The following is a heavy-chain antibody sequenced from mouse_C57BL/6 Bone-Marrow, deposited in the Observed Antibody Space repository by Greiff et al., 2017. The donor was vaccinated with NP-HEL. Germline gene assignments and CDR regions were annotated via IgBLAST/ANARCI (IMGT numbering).Heavy chain of an antibody. CDR1: GYTFTNYW. D-gene: IGHD4-1*01. V-gene: IGHV1-63*01. CDR2: IYPGGGYT. CDR3: ARKKLTGTIDY. J-gene: IGHJ2*01. Sequence: QVQLKESGAELVRPGTSVKMSCKASGYTFTNYWIGWAKQRPGHGLEWIGDIYPGGGYTNYNEKFKGKATLTADKSSSTAYMQFSSLTSEDSAIYYCARKKLTGTIDYWGQGTTLTVSS.